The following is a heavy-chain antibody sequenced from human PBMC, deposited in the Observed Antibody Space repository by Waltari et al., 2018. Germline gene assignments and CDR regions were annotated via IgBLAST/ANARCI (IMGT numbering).Heavy chain of an antibody. CDR1: GFPFDPYA. V-gene: IGHV3-20*04. Sequence: EEQLVESGGGVVRPGGSLRLSCAASGFPFDPYAMAWVRQAPGKGLGWVSGINWDGSSTGYADSVKGRVTISRDNAKNSLHLHVNSLTAEDTAFYYCARVNSNYVNWFDPWGQGTLVIVSS. J-gene: IGHJ5*02. CDR2: INWDGSST. CDR3: ARVNSNYVNWFDP. D-gene: IGHD4-4*01.